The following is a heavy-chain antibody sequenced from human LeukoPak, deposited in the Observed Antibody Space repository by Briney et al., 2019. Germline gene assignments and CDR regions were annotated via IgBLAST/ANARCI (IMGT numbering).Heavy chain of an antibody. CDR1: GGSISSYY. CDR3: ARRDDSSGYHKIFDY. V-gene: IGHV4-4*07. Sequence: SETLSLTCTVSGGSISSYYWSWIRQPAGKGLEWIGRIYTSGSTNYNPSLKSRVTMSVDTSKNQFYLKLSSLTAADTAVYYCARRDDSSGYHKIFDYWGPGALVTVSS. CDR2: IYTSGST. D-gene: IGHD3-22*01. J-gene: IGHJ4*02.